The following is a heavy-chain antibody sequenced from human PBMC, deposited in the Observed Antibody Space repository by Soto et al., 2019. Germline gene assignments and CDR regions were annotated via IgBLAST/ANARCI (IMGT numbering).Heavy chain of an antibody. D-gene: IGHD7-27*01. V-gene: IGHV3-74*01. Sequence: GGSLRLSYAASGFTFSSYWMHWVRQAPGKGLVWVSRINSDGSSTSYADSVKGRFTISRDNAKNTLYLQMNSLRAEDTAVYYCARVSPGDTYAFDIWGQGTMVTVSS. CDR3: ARVSPGDTYAFDI. J-gene: IGHJ3*02. CDR2: INSDGSST. CDR1: GFTFSSYW.